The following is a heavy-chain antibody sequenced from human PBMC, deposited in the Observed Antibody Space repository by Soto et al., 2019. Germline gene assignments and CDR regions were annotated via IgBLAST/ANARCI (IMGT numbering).Heavy chain of an antibody. J-gene: IGHJ4*02. CDR3: ARGGQLAPPSIAVAGVFDY. Sequence: GGSLRLSCAASGFTFSRYSMNWVRQAPGKGLEWVSYISSSSSTIYYADSVKGRFTISRDNAKNSLYLQMNSLRAEDTAVYYCARGGQLAPPSIAVAGVFDYWGQGTLVTVSS. CDR2: ISSSSSTI. D-gene: IGHD6-19*01. CDR1: GFTFSRYS. V-gene: IGHV3-48*04.